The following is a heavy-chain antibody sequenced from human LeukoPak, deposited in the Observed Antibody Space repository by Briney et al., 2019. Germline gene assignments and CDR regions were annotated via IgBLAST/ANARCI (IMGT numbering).Heavy chain of an antibody. D-gene: IGHD3-22*01. J-gene: IGHJ4*02. CDR2: ISSSSTI. Sequence: GGSLRLSCAASEFTFSSYSMNWVRQAPGKGLEWVSYISSSSTIYYADSVKGRFTISRDNAKNSLYLQMNSLRAEDTAVYYCARDRPYYYDSSGYYYSPFDYWGQGTLVTVSS. V-gene: IGHV3-48*01. CDR1: EFTFSSYS. CDR3: ARDRPYYYDSSGYYYSPFDY.